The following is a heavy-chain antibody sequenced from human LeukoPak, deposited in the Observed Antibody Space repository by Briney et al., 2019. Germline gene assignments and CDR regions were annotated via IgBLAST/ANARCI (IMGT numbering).Heavy chain of an antibody. Sequence: SETLSLTCAVYGGSFSGYYWSWIRQPPGKGLEWIGEINHSGSTNYNPSLKSRVTISVDTSKNQFSLKLSSVTAADTAVYYCARVGYSSSWYRYWGQGTLVTVSS. V-gene: IGHV4-34*01. CDR1: GGSFSGYY. J-gene: IGHJ4*02. CDR2: INHSGST. CDR3: ARVGYSSSWYRY. D-gene: IGHD6-13*01.